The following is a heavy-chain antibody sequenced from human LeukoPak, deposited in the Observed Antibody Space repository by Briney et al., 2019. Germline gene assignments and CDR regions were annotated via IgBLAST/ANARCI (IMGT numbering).Heavy chain of an antibody. D-gene: IGHD1-26*01. Sequence: GGSLRLSCAASGFTFSSYAMHWVRQAPGKGLEWVAVISYDGSNKYYADSVKGRFTTSRDNSKNTLYLQMNSLRAEDTAVYYCASSGSYSFFDYWGQGTLVTVSS. V-gene: IGHV3-30*04. CDR3: ASSGSYSFFDY. CDR2: ISYDGSNK. J-gene: IGHJ4*02. CDR1: GFTFSSYA.